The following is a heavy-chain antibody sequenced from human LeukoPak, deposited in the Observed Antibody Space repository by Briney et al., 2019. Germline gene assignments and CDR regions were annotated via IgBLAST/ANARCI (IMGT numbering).Heavy chain of an antibody. J-gene: IGHJ3*02. CDR1: GFTFSSYW. CDR2: IKKDGSEK. D-gene: IGHD3-10*01. CDR3: ARDLDYYGSEENAFDI. V-gene: IGHV3-7*01. Sequence: RPGGSLRLSCAASGFTFSSYWMSWVRQARGKGVEGVANIKKDGSEKYYVDCVKGRFTISRDNAKNSLYLQMNSLRAEDTAVYYCARDLDYYGSEENAFDIWGQGTMVTVSS.